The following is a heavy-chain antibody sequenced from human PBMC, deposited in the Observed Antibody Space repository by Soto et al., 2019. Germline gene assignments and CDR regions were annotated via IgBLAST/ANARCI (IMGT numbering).Heavy chain of an antibody. V-gene: IGHV4-39*01. CDR2: VYYNGFT. Sequence: PSETLSLTCTVSGGSISSGSYYWAWNRQSPGKGLEWIGSVYYNGFTYYNPSLKSRVTISVDTSKNQFSLKLTSVTAADTAVYYCARMGDFWSGPGELDPWGQGTLVTVS. J-gene: IGHJ5*02. CDR3: ARMGDFWSGPGELDP. D-gene: IGHD3-3*01. CDR1: GGSISSGSYY.